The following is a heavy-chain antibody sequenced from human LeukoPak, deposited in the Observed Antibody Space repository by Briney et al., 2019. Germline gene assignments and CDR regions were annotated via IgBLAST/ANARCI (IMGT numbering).Heavy chain of an antibody. J-gene: IGHJ4*02. CDR3: AKGSPRFYDILDY. CDR1: GFTFSNFG. CDR2: VSYDGSNR. Sequence: GGSLRLSCAASGFTFSNFGMHWARQAPGKGLEWVAVVSYDGSNRYYADSVKGRFSISRDNSKNTVYLQMNSLRAEDTAVYYCAKGSPRFYDILDYWGQGTLITVSS. V-gene: IGHV3-30*18. D-gene: IGHD3-9*01.